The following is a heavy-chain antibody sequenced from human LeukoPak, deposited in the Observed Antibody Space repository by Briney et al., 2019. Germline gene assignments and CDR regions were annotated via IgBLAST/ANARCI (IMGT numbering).Heavy chain of an antibody. CDR3: ARLGYYGSGSYKVFDY. J-gene: IGHJ4*02. V-gene: IGHV4-59*12. CDR1: GGSISSYY. CDR2: IYYSGST. Sequence: SETLSLTCTVSGGSISSYYWSWIRQPPGKGLEWIGYIYYSGSTNYNPSLKSRVTISVDTSKHQFSLKLSSVTAADTAVYYCARLGYYGSGSYKVFDYWGQGPLVTVSS. D-gene: IGHD3-10*01.